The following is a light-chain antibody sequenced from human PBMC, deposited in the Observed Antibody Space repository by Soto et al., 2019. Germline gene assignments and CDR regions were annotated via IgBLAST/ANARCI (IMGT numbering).Light chain of an antibody. J-gene: IGLJ3*02. Sequence: QSVLTQPPSVSGAPGQRVTISCTGSSSNIGAGFDVHWYQQVPGTAPRLLIYGNVNRPSGVPDRFSGSKSGTSGSLAITGLQAEDEADYYCQSYDSSLSGWVFGGGTQLTVL. V-gene: IGLV1-40*01. CDR3: QSYDSSLSGWV. CDR2: GNV. CDR1: SSNIGAGFD.